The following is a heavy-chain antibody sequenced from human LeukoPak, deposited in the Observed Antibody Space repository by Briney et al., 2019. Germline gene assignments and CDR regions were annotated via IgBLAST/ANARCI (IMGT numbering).Heavy chain of an antibody. CDR1: GFNFRTYG. CDR3: EREWFGESN. V-gene: IGHV3-30*03. CDR2: ISCDGSNK. Sequence: GKSLRLSCAVSGFNFRTYGIHWVRQAPGKGLEWVAVISCDGSNKVYADSVKGRFSISRDYSTNTVSLQMRSLSAEDTAMYYCEREWFGESNWGQGTRVTVSS. D-gene: IGHD3-10*01. J-gene: IGHJ4*02.